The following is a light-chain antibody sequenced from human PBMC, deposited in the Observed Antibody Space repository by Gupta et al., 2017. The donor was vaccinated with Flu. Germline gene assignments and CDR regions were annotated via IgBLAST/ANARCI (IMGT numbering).Light chain of an antibody. CDR3: QQYSNSPQT. V-gene: IGKV3-20*01. CDR2: DAS. J-gene: IGKJ1*01. CDR1: QSVSSSY. Sequence: EIALPQSPGTLSLSPGERATLSCRASQSVSSSYLAWYQQNPGQAPRLLIYDASTRATGIPDRFSGSGSGTDFTLTISRLEPEDFAVYYCQQYSNSPQTFGHGTQVEIK.